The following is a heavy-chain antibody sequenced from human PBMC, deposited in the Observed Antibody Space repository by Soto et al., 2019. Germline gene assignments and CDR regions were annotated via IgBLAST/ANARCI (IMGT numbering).Heavy chain of an antibody. D-gene: IGHD3-10*01. CDR1: GFTFSSYS. Sequence: SLRLSCAASGFTFSSYSMNWVRQAPGKGLEWVSSISSSSSYIYYADSVKGRFTISRDNAKNSLYLQMNSLRAEDTAVYYCARLRGGAEIYYYYYYGMDVWGQGTTVTVS. V-gene: IGHV3-21*01. CDR3: ARLRGGAEIYYYYYYGMDV. CDR2: ISSSSSYI. J-gene: IGHJ6*02.